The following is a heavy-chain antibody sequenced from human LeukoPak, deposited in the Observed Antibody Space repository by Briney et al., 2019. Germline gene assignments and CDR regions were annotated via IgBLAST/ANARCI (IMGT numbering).Heavy chain of an antibody. CDR3: ARGAADYSYYYFYYMDV. CDR2: ISSSSSYI. D-gene: IGHD2-15*01. J-gene: IGHJ6*03. V-gene: IGHV3-21*01. CDR1: GFTFSSYS. Sequence: PGGSLRLSCAVSGFTFSSYSMNWVRQAPGKGLEWVSSISSSSSYIYYADSVKGRFTISRDNAKNSLYLQMNSLRAEDTAVYYCARGAADYSYYYFYYMDVWGKGTTLTVSS.